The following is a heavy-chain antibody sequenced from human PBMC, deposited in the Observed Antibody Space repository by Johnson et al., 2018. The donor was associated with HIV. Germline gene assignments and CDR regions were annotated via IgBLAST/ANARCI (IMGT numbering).Heavy chain of an antibody. CDR2: IVSDVSSA. D-gene: IGHD3-10*01. CDR3: ARDRVWFGELYAFDI. V-gene: IGHV3-74*01. CDR1: GFTFSPYW. J-gene: IGHJ3*02. Sequence: EVQLVESGGGLVQPGGSLRLSCAASGFTFSPYWVHWVRQAPGQGLVWVSRIVSDVSSAIYTDSVTGRFTISRENAKNSLYLQMNSLRAGDTAVYYCARDRVWFGELYAFDIWGQGTMVTVSS.